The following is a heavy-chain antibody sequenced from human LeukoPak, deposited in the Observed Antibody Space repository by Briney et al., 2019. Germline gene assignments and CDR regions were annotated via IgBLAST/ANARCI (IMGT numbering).Heavy chain of an antibody. CDR2: IRTQANNDAT. CDR1: GFTFSDSA. D-gene: IGHD2/OR15-2a*01. V-gene: IGHV3-73*01. CDR3: ASRPFLLWFDP. J-gene: IGHJ5*02. Sequence: GGSLKLSCAASGFTFSDSAMHWVRQASGKGLEWLGRIRTQANNDATAYGASVKGRFIISRDDTGNTAYLQMNSLRAEDTAVYYCASRPFLLWFDPWGQGTLVTVSS.